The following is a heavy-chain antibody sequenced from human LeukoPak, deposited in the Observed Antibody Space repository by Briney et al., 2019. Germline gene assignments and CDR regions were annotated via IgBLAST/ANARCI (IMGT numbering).Heavy chain of an antibody. J-gene: IGHJ4*02. CDR2: LYWNGGST. CDR3: ARGRKQLDY. Sequence: GGSLRLSCAASGFTFSTYGMTWVRQAPGKGLEWVSGLYWNGGSTGYADSVKGRFTISRDNARNSLSLQMNSLRAEDTAFYYCARGRKQLDYWGQGTLVTVSS. D-gene: IGHD6-6*01. V-gene: IGHV3-20*04. CDR1: GFTFSTYG.